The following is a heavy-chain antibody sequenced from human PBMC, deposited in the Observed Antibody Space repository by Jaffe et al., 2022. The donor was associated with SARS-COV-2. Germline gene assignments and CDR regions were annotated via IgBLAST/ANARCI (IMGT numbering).Heavy chain of an antibody. CDR2: ISDRSYT. CDR3: ARSYCSRGSCYSDF. Sequence: QVQLVESGGGLVKPGGSLRLSCAASGFTFGDYYMSWIRQAPGRGLEWVSYISDRSYTNDADSVKGRFTISRDNAKKSLILQMNSLRAEDTAVYYCARSYCSRGSCYSDFWGQGTLVTVSS. J-gene: IGHJ4*02. V-gene: IGHV3-11*06. D-gene: IGHD2-15*01. CDR1: GFTFGDYY.